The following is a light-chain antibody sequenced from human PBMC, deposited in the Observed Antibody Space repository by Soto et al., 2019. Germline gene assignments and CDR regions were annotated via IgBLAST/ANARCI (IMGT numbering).Light chain of an antibody. Sequence: QSALTQPASVSGSPGQSITISCTGTSSDIGGYNYVSWYQQHPGKAPKLMIFEVSNRPSGVSNRFSGSKSGNTASLTISGLQAEDEADYYCSSYISSSTLVFGGGPKLTVL. CDR1: SSDIGGYNY. V-gene: IGLV2-14*01. CDR2: EVS. CDR3: SSYISSSTLV. J-gene: IGLJ3*02.